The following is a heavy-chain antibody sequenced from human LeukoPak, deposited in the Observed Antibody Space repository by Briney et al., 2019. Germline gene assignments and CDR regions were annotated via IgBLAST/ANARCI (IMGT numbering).Heavy chain of an antibody. V-gene: IGHV1-69*05. CDR1: GGTFSSYA. D-gene: IGHD3-22*01. CDR3: ASGLGYYDSCGYYTDLDY. Sequence: SVKVSCKASGGTFSSYAISWVRQARGQGLEWMGGIIPIFGTANYAQKFQGRVTITTDESTSTAYMELSSLRSEDTAVYYCASGLGYYDSCGYYTDLDYWGQGTLVTVSS. J-gene: IGHJ4*02. CDR2: IIPIFGTA.